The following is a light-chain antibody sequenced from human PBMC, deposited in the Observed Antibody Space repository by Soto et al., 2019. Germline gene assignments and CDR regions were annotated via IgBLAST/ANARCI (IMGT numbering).Light chain of an antibody. J-gene: IGLJ3*02. CDR3: QSYDSSLSGSV. V-gene: IGLV1-40*01. Sequence: QSVLTQPPSVSGAPGQRVTISCTGSSSNIGAGYDVHWYQQLPGTAPKLLIYGNSNRPSGVPDRFSGSKSGTSASLAITGLQAEEEADYYCQSYDSSLSGSVFGGGTNLTVL. CDR2: GNS. CDR1: SSNIGAGYD.